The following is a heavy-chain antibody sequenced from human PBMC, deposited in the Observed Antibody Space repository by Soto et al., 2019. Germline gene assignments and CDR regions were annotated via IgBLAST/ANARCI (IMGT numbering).Heavy chain of an antibody. J-gene: IGHJ4*02. CDR2: INSDGSST. CDR3: TRGSSRCYGPFDY. Sequence: GGSLRLSCAASGFTLSSYWMHWVRQAPGKGLVWVSRINSDGSSTSYADSVKGQFTISRDNAKNTLSLQMNSLRADDTAVYYCTRGSSRCYGPFDYWGQGTLVTVSS. V-gene: IGHV3-74*01. D-gene: IGHD2-2*01. CDR1: GFTLSSYW.